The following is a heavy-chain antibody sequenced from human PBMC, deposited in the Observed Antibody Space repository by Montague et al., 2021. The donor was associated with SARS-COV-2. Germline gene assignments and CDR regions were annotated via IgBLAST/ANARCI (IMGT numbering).Heavy chain of an antibody. CDR3: ANLLWFRRGFDY. Sequence: SETLSLTCTVSGGSLRSSSYYWGGIRQPPGKGLDWIGSNYYSGSTYYNPSHKSPVTISVDTTKDPFSMKLSSVTAADTAVYYCANLLWFRRGFDYWGQGTLVTVSS. V-gene: IGHV4-39*07. D-gene: IGHD3-10*01. CDR2: NYYSGST. CDR1: GGSLRSSSYY. J-gene: IGHJ4*02.